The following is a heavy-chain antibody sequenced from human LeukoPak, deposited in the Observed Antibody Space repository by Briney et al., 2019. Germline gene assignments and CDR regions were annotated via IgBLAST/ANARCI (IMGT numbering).Heavy chain of an antibody. CDR1: GGSISSYY. CDR2: IYYSGST. V-gene: IGHV4-59*01. D-gene: IGHD1-26*01. Sequence: PSETLSLTCTVSGGSISSYYWSWIRQPPGKGLEWIGYIYYSGSTNYNPSLKSRVTISVDTSKNQFSLKLSSVTAADTAVYYRARDSRRELLHAFDIWGQGTMVTVSS. CDR3: ARDSRRELLHAFDI. J-gene: IGHJ3*02.